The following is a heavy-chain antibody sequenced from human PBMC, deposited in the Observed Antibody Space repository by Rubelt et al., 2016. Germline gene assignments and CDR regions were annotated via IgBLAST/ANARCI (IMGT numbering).Heavy chain of an antibody. CDR2: IFYSGST. V-gene: IGHV4-31*03. CDR1: GGSISSGGYY. J-gene: IGHJ4*02. D-gene: IGHD3-10*01. Sequence: QVQLQESGPGLVKPSQTLSLTCTVSGGSISSGGYYWSWIRQHPGKGLEWIGYIFYSGSTYYHPPRKGRVNISVGTSKNQFCRELSSVTAADTAVYYCARDSGSGIFDYWGQGTLVTVSS. CDR3: ARDSGSGIFDY.